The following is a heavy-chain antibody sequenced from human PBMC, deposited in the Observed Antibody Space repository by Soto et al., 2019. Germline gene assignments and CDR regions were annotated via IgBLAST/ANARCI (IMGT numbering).Heavy chain of an antibody. D-gene: IGHD2-2*01. CDR1: GFTFSSYG. Sequence: GGSLRLSCAAPGFTFSSYGMHWVRQAPGKGLEWVAVIWYDGSNKYYADSVKGRFTISRDNSKNTLYLQMNSLRAEDTAVYYCARDYLTGYCSSTSCPTLSYYGMDVWGQGTTVTVSS. CDR3: ARDYLTGYCSSTSCPTLSYYGMDV. V-gene: IGHV3-33*01. J-gene: IGHJ6*02. CDR2: IWYDGSNK.